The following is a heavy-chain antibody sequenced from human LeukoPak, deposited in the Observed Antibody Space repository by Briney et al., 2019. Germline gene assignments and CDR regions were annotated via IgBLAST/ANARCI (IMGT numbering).Heavy chain of an antibody. Sequence: PSETLSLTCTVSGGSISSSSYYWGWIRQPPGKGLEWIGSIYYSGSTYYNPSLKSRVTISVDTSKNQFSLKLSSVTAADTAVFYCARETYYYGSGRPRNFDYWGQGTLVTVSS. CDR1: GGSISSSSYY. CDR3: ARETYYYGSGRPRNFDY. J-gene: IGHJ4*02. V-gene: IGHV4-39*07. CDR2: IYYSGST. D-gene: IGHD3-10*01.